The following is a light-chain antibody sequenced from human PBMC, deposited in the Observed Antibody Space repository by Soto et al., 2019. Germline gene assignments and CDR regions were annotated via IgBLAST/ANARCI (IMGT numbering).Light chain of an antibody. CDR1: QSISSY. Sequence: DIQRTQSPSSLSASLGDRFTITCLSSQSISSYLNWYQQKPGKAPKLLIYAASSLQSGVPSRFSGSGSGTDFTLTISSLQPEDFATYYCQQSYSTPLTFGGGTKVDI. V-gene: IGKV1-39*01. J-gene: IGKJ4*01. CDR3: QQSYSTPLT. CDR2: AAS.